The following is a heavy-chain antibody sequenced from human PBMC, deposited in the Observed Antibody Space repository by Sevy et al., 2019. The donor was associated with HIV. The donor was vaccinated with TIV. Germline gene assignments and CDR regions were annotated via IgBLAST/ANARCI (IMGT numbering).Heavy chain of an antibody. CDR2: ISGRDTGT. CDR1: GFTFSNYA. CDR3: AKDTIVVVGEALDI. D-gene: IGHD3-22*01. V-gene: IGHV3-23*01. J-gene: IGHJ3*02. Sequence: GGSLRLSCAVSGFTFSNYAMSWVRQAPRKGLEWVSAISGRDTGTFYAESVKGRFTISRDNSKNTLYLQMNSLRAEDTAVYYCAKDTIVVVGEALDIWGRGTMVTVSS.